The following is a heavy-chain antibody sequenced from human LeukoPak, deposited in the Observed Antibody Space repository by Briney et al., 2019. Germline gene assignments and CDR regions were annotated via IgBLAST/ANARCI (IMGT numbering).Heavy chain of an antibody. J-gene: IGHJ4*02. CDR3: AKEQTMIVVVTNFDY. D-gene: IGHD3-22*01. V-gene: IGHV3-23*01. CDR1: GFTFSSYG. CDR2: FSGSGDTT. Sequence: PGGSLRLSCAASGFTFSSYGMSWVRQAPGKGLEWVSAFSGSGDTTYYADSVKGRFTISRDNSKNTLYLQMNSLRAEDTAVYYCAKEQTMIVVVTNFDYWGQGALVTVSS.